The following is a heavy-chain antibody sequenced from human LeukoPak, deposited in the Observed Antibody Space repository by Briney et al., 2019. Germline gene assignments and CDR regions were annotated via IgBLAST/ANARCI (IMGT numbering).Heavy chain of an antibody. Sequence: GGSLRLSCAASGFTFSSYGMSWVRQAPGKGLEWVSVISGSGDNTHYADSVKGRFTISRDNAKNSLYLQMNSLRAEDTAVYYCAELGITMIGGVWGKGTTVTISS. CDR3: AELGITMIGGV. CDR2: ISGSGDNT. J-gene: IGHJ6*04. V-gene: IGHV3-23*01. D-gene: IGHD3-10*02. CDR1: GFTFSSYG.